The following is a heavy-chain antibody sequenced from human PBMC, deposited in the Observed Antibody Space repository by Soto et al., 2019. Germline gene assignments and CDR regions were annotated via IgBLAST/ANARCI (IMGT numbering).Heavy chain of an antibody. CDR1: GVTFSSYA. D-gene: IGHD4-17*01. Sequence: SLRLSCAASGVTFSSYAMHWVRQAPGKGLEWVAVISYDGSNKYYADSVKGRFTISRDNSKNTLYLQMNSLRAEDTAVYYCARESYGDPDAFDIWGQGTMVTVSS. CDR2: ISYDGSNK. J-gene: IGHJ3*02. V-gene: IGHV3-30-3*01. CDR3: ARESYGDPDAFDI.